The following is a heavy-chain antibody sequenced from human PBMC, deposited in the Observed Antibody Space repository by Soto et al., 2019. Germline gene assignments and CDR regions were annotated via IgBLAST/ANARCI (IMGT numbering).Heavy chain of an antibody. Sequence: QVQLVQSGPEVKKAGASVKVSCKASGYIFTNYGITWVRQAPGQGLEWMGWISASSGHTNYAQKFQGRVTMTTDTPTSTAYMELRSQRSDDTAVYYCAGDFVGATSRKDYWGQGTLVTVSS. CDR2: ISASSGHT. J-gene: IGHJ4*02. V-gene: IGHV1-18*01. CDR3: AGDFVGATSRKDY. CDR1: GYIFTNYG. D-gene: IGHD1-26*01.